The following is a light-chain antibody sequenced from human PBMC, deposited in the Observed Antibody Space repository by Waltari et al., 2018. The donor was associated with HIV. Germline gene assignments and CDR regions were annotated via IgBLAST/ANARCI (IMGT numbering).Light chain of an antibody. Sequence: QSQLTQPPSVSGAPGQRVTISCTGSRSNLGTGYHVHRYQQVPGTAPKLLIHGNTNRPSGVPDRFSGSKSGTSASLAITGLQAEDEADYYCQSYDNSLGIVFGSGTKVTVL. CDR3: QSYDNSLGIV. CDR2: GNT. CDR1: RSNLGTGYH. V-gene: IGLV1-40*01. J-gene: IGLJ1*01.